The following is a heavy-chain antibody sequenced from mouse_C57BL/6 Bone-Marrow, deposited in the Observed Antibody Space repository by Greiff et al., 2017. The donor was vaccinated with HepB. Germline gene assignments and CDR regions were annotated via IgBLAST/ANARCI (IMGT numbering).Heavy chain of an antibody. CDR2: ISSGSSTI. V-gene: IGHV5-17*01. CDR3: ARDYGSSSAWFAY. D-gene: IGHD1-1*01. CDR1: GFTFSDYG. J-gene: IGHJ3*01. Sequence: EVKLEESGGGLVKPGGSLKLSCAASGFTFSDYGMHWVRQAPEKGLEWVAYISSGSSTIYYADTVKGRFTISRDNAKNTLFLQMTSLRSEDTAMYYCARDYGSSSAWFAYWGQGTLVTVSA.